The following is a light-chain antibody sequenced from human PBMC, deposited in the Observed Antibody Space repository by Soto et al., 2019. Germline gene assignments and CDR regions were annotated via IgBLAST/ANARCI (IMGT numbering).Light chain of an antibody. J-gene: IGKJ1*01. CDR2: WAS. V-gene: IGKV4-1*01. CDR1: QSVLYSSNNKNY. CDR3: QQYYGPPRT. Sequence: DIVMTQSPDSLAVSLGDRATINCKSSQSVLYSSNNKNYLAWYQQKPGQPPKLLIYWASTRESGVPDRFSGSGSGTDFTLTISSLQAEDVAVYYCQQYYGPPRTFGQGTKVDI.